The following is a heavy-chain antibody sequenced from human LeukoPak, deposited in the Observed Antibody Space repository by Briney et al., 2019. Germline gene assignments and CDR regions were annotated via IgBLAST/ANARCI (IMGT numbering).Heavy chain of an antibody. Sequence: GASVKVSCKASGYTFTRYDINWVRQATGQGLEWMGWMNPKSGNTGHAQKFQGRVTITTDESTSTAYMELSSLRSEDTAVYYCARGGGDDFWSGYYSPNAFDIWGQGTMVTVSS. CDR2: MNPKSGNT. D-gene: IGHD3-3*01. J-gene: IGHJ3*02. CDR1: GYTFTRYD. V-gene: IGHV1-8*03. CDR3: ARGGGDDFWSGYYSPNAFDI.